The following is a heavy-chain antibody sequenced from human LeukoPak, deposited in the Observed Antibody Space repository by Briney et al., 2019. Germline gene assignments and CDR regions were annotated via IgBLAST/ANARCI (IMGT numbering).Heavy chain of an antibody. Sequence: TPGGSVRLSCAASGFTFSDHYMDWVRQAPGKGLEWIGSIYYSGSTYYNPTLKSRVTIFVDTSKNQFSLKLSSVTAADTAVYYCATPYSGGYQGLDIWGQGTMVTVSS. J-gene: IGHJ3*02. V-gene: IGHV4-38-2*01. CDR1: GFTFSDHY. D-gene: IGHD1-26*01. CDR3: ATPYSGGYQGLDI. CDR2: IYYSGST.